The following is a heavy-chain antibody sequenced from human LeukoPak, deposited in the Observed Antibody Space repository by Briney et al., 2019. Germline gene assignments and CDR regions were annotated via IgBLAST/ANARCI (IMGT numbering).Heavy chain of an antibody. V-gene: IGHV3-53*01. J-gene: IGHJ6*02. Sequence: GGSLRLSCAASGFTVSSNYMSWVRQAPGKGLEWVSVIYSGGSTYYADSVKGRFTISRDNSKNTLYLQMNSLRAEDTAVYYCARGSSSGWYGLHYYYYGMDVWGQGTTVTVSS. CDR2: IYSGGST. CDR3: ARGSSSGWYGLHYYYYGMDV. D-gene: IGHD6-19*01. CDR1: GFTVSSNY.